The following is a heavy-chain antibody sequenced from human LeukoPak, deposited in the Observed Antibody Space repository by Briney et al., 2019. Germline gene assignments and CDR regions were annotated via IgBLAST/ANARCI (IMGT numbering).Heavy chain of an antibody. D-gene: IGHD6-19*01. CDR1: GGSLDSGIYS. J-gene: IGHJ4*02. Sequence: SETLSLTRSVSGGSLDSGIYSWSWIRPPPGKGLEWIGYIYYRGSPNYNPSLKSRVTISVDTSKNQFSLKLSSVTAADTAVYYCAREIAVAGKPYFDYWGQGTLVTVSS. CDR3: AREIAVAGKPYFDY. CDR2: IYYRGSP. V-gene: IGHV4-61*01.